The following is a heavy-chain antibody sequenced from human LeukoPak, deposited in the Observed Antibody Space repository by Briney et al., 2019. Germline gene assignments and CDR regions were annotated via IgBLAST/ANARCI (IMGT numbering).Heavy chain of an antibody. D-gene: IGHD6-19*01. CDR1: GGTFSSYA. CDR2: IIPILGIA. Sequence: ASVKVSFKASGGTFSSYAISWVRQAPGQGHEWMGRIIPILGIANYEQKFQGRVTITADKSTSTAYMELSSLRAEDTAVYYCARSGYSSGWYPYWGQGTLVTVSS. J-gene: IGHJ4*02. V-gene: IGHV1-69*04. CDR3: ARSGYSSGWYPY.